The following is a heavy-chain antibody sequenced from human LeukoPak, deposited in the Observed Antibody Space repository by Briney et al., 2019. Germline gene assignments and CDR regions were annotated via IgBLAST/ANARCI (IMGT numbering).Heavy chain of an antibody. V-gene: IGHV3-9*01. D-gene: IGHD3-16*02. J-gene: IGHJ5*02. CDR3: AKDLSPEVRNWFDP. CDR1: GFTFDDYA. Sequence: GGSLRLSCAASGFTFDDYAMHWVRHAPGKGLEWVSGISWNSGSIGYADSVKGRFTISRDNAKNSLYLQMNSLRAEDTALYYCAKDLSPEVRNWFDPWGQGTLVTVSS. CDR2: ISWNSGSI.